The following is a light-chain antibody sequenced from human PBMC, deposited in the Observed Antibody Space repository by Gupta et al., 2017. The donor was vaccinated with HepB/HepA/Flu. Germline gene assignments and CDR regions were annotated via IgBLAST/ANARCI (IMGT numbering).Light chain of an antibody. CDR3: QQSKSFPWT. V-gene: IGKV1-12*01. J-gene: IGKJ1*01. CDR1: HDISDS. Sequence: IQMIQSPSSVSAPIGDRDTIACRASHDISDSLAWYKQIPGEVPKLLIYGTSRLQNGVPSRFSGRGSGTDFTLTISGLQPEDFAAYYCQQSKSFPWTFGQGTKVDI. CDR2: GTS.